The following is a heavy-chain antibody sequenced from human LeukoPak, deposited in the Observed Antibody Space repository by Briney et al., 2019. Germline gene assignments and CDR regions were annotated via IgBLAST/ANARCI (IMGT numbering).Heavy chain of an antibody. D-gene: IGHD1-1*01. J-gene: IGHJ4*02. CDR1: GGSINNYY. CDR3: ARDRGTWNDDGFDY. V-gene: IGHV4-4*07. CDR2: IYTTGST. Sequence: SETLSLTCTVSGGSINNYYWSWIRQPAGKGLEWIGRIYTTGSTNYNPSLKSRVTMSVDTSKNQFSLKLSSVTAADTAVYYCARDRGTWNDDGFDYWGQGTLVTVSS.